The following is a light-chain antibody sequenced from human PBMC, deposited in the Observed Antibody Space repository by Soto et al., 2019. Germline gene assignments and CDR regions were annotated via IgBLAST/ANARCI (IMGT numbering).Light chain of an antibody. CDR1: SSDVGAYNF. CDR3: TSSTSRGTYV. CDR2: NVS. Sequence: QSVLTQPASVSGSPGQSITISCTGTSSDVGAYNFVSWYRQHPGKAPKLIIYNVSDRPSGVSNRFSGSTSANTASLTISGLQAEDEADYYCTSSTSRGTYVFGNGTKVTVL. J-gene: IGLJ1*01. V-gene: IGLV2-14*03.